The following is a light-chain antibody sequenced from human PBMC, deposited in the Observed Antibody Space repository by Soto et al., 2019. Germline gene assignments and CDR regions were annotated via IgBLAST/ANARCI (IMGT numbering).Light chain of an antibody. Sequence: DIQMTQSPSTLSASVGDRVTITCRASQSINGWLAWYQQKPGKAPKVLISQVSNLESGVPSRFSGSGSGTEFTLTITSLQPDDSATYYCQQYSSYFGGGTQVDIK. CDR3: QQYSSY. CDR1: QSINGW. V-gene: IGKV1-5*01. J-gene: IGKJ4*01. CDR2: QVS.